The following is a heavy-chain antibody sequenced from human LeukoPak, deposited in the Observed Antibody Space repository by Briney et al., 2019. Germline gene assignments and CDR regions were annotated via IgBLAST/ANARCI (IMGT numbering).Heavy chain of an antibody. V-gene: IGHV3-23*01. D-gene: IGHD2-2*01. CDR3: AKGPIVVVPAAMPFDY. CDR1: GLTFSNYA. CDR2: ISGSGGST. J-gene: IGHJ4*02. Sequence: PGGSLRLSCAASGLTFSNYAMSWVRQAPGKGLEWVSAISGSGGSTYYADSVKGRFTISRDNSKNTLYLQMNSLRAEDTAVYYCAKGPIVVVPAAMPFDYWGQGTLVTVSS.